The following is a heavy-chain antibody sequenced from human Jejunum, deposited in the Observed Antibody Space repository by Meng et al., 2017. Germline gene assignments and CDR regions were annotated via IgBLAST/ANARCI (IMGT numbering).Heavy chain of an antibody. J-gene: IGHJ4*02. V-gene: IGHV3-23*01. Sequence: GGSLTLSCAASGLTFSNYAVTWVRPAPGKGLEWVSVISGSVAGTYYADSVKGRFIISRDNSKDTVWLQMTSLRAEDTATYYCAKGSDRRSWDHFDSWGQGTQVTVSS. CDR2: ISGSVAGT. CDR1: GLTFSNYA. D-gene: IGHD6-13*01. CDR3: AKGSDRRSWDHFDS.